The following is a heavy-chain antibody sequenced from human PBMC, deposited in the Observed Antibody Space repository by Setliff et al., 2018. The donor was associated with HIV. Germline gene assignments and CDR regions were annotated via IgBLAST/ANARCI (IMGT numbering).Heavy chain of an antibody. J-gene: IGHJ4*02. CDR3: AREYYYDSSGYRAFDY. Sequence: ASVKVSCKASGYTFTSYGISWVRQAPGQGLEWMGWISAYNGNTNYAQKLQGRVTMTTDTSTSTAYMELRSLRSDDTAVYYCAREYYYDSSGYRAFDYWGQGTLVPSPQ. D-gene: IGHD3-22*01. V-gene: IGHV1-18*01. CDR1: GYTFTSYG. CDR2: ISAYNGNT.